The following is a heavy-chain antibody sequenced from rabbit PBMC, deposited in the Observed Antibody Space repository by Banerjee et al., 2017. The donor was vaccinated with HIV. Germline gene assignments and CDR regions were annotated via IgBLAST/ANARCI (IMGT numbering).Heavy chain of an antibody. CDR1: GFSFSSSYY. CDR3: ARADYTGFGHYFNL. D-gene: IGHD7-1*01. V-gene: IGHV1S45*01. J-gene: IGHJ4*01. CDR2: IYAGSSGST. Sequence: QQQLEESGGGLVKPGGTLTLTCTASGFSFSSSYYMCWVRQAPGKGLEWIACIYAGSSGSTYYASWAKGRFTISKTSSTTVTLQMTSLTAADTATYFCARADYTGFGHYFNLWGQGTLVTVS.